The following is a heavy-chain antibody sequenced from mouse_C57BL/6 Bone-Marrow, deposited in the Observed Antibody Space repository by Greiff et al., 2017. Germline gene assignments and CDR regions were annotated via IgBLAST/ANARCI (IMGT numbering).Heavy chain of an antibody. J-gene: IGHJ3*01. CDR3: ARHGYYYGSSYLWFAY. V-gene: IGHV1-69*01. D-gene: IGHD1-1*01. Sequence: QVQLQQPGAELVMPGASVKLSCKASGYTFTSYWMHWVKQRPGQGLEWIGEIDPSDSYTNYNQKFKGQSTLTVDKSSSTAYMQHSSLTSEDSSVYYCARHGYYYGSSYLWFAYWVQGSLVSDSA. CDR1: GYTFTSYW. CDR2: IDPSDSYT.